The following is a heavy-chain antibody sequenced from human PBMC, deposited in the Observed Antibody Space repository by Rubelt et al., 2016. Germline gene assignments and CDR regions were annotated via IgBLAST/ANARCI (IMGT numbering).Heavy chain of an antibody. D-gene: IGHD6-6*01. V-gene: IGHV3-21*01. CDR1: GFTFSSYT. CDR2: ISSSSDSI. Sequence: EVQLVESGGGLVQPGGSLRLSCAASGFTFSSYTMNWVRQAPGKGLEWVSSISSSSDSIYYTDSVKGRFTISRDNAKNTLHLQMNSLRAEDTDVYYCAREYTSSVDYWGQGTLFTVSS. J-gene: IGHJ4*02. CDR3: AREYTSSVDY.